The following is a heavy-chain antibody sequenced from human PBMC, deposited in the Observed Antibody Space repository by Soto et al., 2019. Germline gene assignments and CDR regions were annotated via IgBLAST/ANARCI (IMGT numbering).Heavy chain of an antibody. CDR2: IYYSGST. Sequence: QVQLQESGPGLVKPSETLSLTCTVSGGSVSSGSYYWSWIRQPPGKVLEWIGYIYYSGSTNYNPSLTRRVTISVVTAKNHFSLNLSSVTSAYTAVYYCAREDYYDSSDWGQGTLVTVSS. J-gene: IGHJ1*01. D-gene: IGHD3-22*01. CDR3: AREDYYDSSD. V-gene: IGHV4-61*03. CDR1: GGSVSSGSYY.